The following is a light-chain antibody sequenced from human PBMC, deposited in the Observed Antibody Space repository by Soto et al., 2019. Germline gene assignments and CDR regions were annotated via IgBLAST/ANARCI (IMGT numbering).Light chain of an antibody. Sequence: IQMTQSPSSLSASVGDRVTITCRASQSISSYLNWYQQKPGKAPKLLIYAASSLQSGVPSRFSGSGSGTDFTITISSLQPEDFETYYCQQSHGTFGQGTKVEIK. CDR1: QSISSY. V-gene: IGKV1-39*01. CDR2: AAS. J-gene: IGKJ1*01. CDR3: QQSHGT.